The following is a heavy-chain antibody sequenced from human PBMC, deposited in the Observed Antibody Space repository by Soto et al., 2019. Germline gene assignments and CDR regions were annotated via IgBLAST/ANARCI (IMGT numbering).Heavy chain of an antibody. Sequence: VGSLRLSCAASGFTFRNYGMHWVRQAPGKGLEWVAVISHDGSDKYYADSMKGRFIISRDNSENTLFLNMNSLKPEDTAVYYCAKENQHLVHDYWGQGTLVTVSS. V-gene: IGHV3-30*18. D-gene: IGHD6-13*01. CDR3: AKENQHLVHDY. CDR2: ISHDGSDK. J-gene: IGHJ4*02. CDR1: GFTFRNYG.